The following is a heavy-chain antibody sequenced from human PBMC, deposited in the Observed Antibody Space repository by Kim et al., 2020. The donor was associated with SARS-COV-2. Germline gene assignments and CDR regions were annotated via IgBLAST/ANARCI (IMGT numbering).Heavy chain of an antibody. D-gene: IGHD3-10*01. J-gene: IGHJ6*02. CDR3: ARDRGGPYGSGSYRTSIYGMDV. CDR2: IWYDGSNK. CDR1: GFTFSSYG. Sequence: GGSLRLSCAASGFTFSSYGMHWVRQAPGKGLEWVAVIWYDGSNKYYADSVKGRFTISRDNSKNTLYLQMNSLRAEDTAVYYCARDRGGPYGSGSYRTSIYGMDVWGQGTTVTVSS. V-gene: IGHV3-33*01.